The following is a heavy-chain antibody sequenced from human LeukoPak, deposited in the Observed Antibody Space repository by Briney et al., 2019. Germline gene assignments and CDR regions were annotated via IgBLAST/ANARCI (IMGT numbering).Heavy chain of an antibody. J-gene: IGHJ4*02. CDR2: IFHGGNT. V-gene: IGHV4-4*02. D-gene: IGHD6-13*01. Sequence: SETLSLTCDVSGASISSNNWWSWVRQPPGKGLEWIGEIFHGGNTNYNPSFKSRVTISVDKSNNQFSLKLSSVTAADTAVYYCARNKESNSWYPVFDYWGQGTLVTVSS. CDR1: GASISSNNW. CDR3: ARNKESNSWYPVFDY.